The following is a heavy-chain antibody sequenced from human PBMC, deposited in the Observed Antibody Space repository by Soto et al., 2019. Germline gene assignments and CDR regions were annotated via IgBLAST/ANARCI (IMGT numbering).Heavy chain of an antibody. CDR2: MYNSGST. V-gene: IGHV4-59*01. Sequence: PSETLSLTCTVSGGSISSYYWSWIRQPPGKGLEWNGHMYNSGSTNYSPSLNSRVTIAGDTSKNQFSLKLSSVTAADTAVYYCARDRDFRFDYWGRGTLVTVSS. J-gene: IGHJ4*02. CDR1: GGSISSYY. CDR3: ARDRDFRFDY.